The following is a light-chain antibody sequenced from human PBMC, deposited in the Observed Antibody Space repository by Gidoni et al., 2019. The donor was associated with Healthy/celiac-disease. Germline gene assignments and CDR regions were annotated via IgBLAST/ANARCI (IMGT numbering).Light chain of an antibody. CDR1: QSVSSY. J-gene: IGKJ4*01. CDR2: DAS. V-gene: IGKV3-11*01. CDR3: QQRSNWLLX. Sequence: DIVLTQSPATLSLSPGERATLSCRASQSVSSYLAWYQQKPGQAPRLLIYDASNRATGIPARFSGSGSGTDFTLTISSLEPEDFAVYYCQQRSNWLLXXXGGTKVEIK.